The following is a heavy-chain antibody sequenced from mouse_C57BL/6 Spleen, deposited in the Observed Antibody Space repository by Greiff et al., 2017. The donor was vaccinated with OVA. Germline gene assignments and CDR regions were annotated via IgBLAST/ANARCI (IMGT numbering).Heavy chain of an antibody. CDR2: FYPGSGSI. V-gene: IGHV1-62-2*01. CDR1: GYTFTEYT. Sequence: VKLKESGAELVKPGASVKLSCKASGYTFTEYTIHWVKQRSGQGLEWIGWFYPGSGSIKYNEKFKDKATLTADKSSSTVYMELSRLTSEDSAVYFCARHEDLYYDYDWFAYWGQGTLVTVSA. J-gene: IGHJ3*01. D-gene: IGHD2-4*01. CDR3: ARHEDLYYDYDWFAY.